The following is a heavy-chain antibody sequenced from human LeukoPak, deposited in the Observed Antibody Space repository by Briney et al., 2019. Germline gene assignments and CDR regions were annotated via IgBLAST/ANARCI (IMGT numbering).Heavy chain of an antibody. J-gene: IGHJ3*02. D-gene: IGHD3-10*01. CDR1: GFTVSSNY. CDR3: ARVETYYYGSGSYYNEGAFDI. V-gene: IGHV3-53*01. Sequence: GGSLRLSCAASGFTVSSNYMSWVRQAPGKGLEWVSVIYSSGSTDYADSVKGRFTISRDNSKNTLYLQMNSLRAEDTAVYYCARVETYYYGSGSYYNEGAFDIWGQGTMVTVSS. CDR2: IYSSGST.